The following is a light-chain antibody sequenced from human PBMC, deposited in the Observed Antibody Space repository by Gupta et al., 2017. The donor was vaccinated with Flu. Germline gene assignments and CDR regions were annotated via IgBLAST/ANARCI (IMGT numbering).Light chain of an antibody. V-gene: IGLV1-40*01. CDR3: QSFDTGLGGSV. CDR1: SSNTGAGYA. Sequence: QSVLTQPPSVSGAPGQRVTIPCTGTSSNTGAGYAGHWYQFVPGTAPKLLIYTNAIRPSGVPDRFSGSRSGASASLAISGLQAEDEADYYCQSFDTGLGGSVFGGGTKLTVL. CDR2: TNA. J-gene: IGLJ3*02.